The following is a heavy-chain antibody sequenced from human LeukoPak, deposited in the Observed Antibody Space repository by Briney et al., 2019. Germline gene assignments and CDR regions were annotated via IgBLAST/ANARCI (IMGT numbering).Heavy chain of an antibody. CDR2: IYYGGSS. D-gene: IGHD5-18*01. J-gene: IGHJ4*02. V-gene: IGHV4-59*01. Sequence: SETLSLTCTVSGGSISGYYWGWIRQPPGKGLEWIGYIYYGGSSTHSPSLKSRVTISVDTPKNQFSLKLSSVTAADTAVYYCARDKQPGDYWGQGTLVTVSS. CDR3: ARDKQPGDY. CDR1: GGSISGYY.